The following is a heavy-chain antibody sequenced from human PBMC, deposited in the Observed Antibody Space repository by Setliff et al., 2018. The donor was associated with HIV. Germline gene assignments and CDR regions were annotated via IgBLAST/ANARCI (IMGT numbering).Heavy chain of an antibody. CDR1: GGSISSYY. J-gene: IGHJ4*02. CDR2: IYTSGSV. D-gene: IGHD6-19*01. CDR3: ARSPRIGVAGEFEY. V-gene: IGHV4-4*09. Sequence: SETLSLTCTVSGGSISSYYWSWIRQPPGRGLEWIGYIYTSGSVNYNPSLNSRVTISVDTSKNQFSLKVNSVTAADTAVYYCARSPRIGVAGEFEYWGQGTLVTVS.